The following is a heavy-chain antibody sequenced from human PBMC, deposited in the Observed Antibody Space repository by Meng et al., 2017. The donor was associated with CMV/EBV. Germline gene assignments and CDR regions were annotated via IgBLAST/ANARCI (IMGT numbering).Heavy chain of an antibody. Sequence: FSNAWRSWFSPAPGKGLEWVGQIKSKTDGGTTGYAAPVKGRFTISRDDSKNTLYLQMNSLKTEDTAVYYCTTHSRYDFWSGYYLFDYWCQGTLVTVSS. D-gene: IGHD3-3*01. CDR3: TTHSRYDFWSGYYLFDY. J-gene: IGHJ4*02. V-gene: IGHV3-15*01. CDR2: IKSKTDGGTT. CDR1: FSNAW.